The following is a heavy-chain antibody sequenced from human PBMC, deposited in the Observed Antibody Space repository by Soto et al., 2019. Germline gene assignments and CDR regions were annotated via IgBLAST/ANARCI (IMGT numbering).Heavy chain of an antibody. D-gene: IGHD3-16*01. V-gene: IGHV2-5*01. CDR3: AHSPWGAAPDY. CDR1: GFSVSARGVG. J-gene: IGHJ4*02. CDR2: IYWNDDK. Sequence: QITLKESGPTLVKPTQTLTLTCTASGFSVSARGVGVGWIRQPPGKALEWLGLIYWNDDKRYSPSLKSRLTITKDTSKNQVVLTMTNMDPVDTATYYCAHSPWGAAPDYWGQGTLVTVSS.